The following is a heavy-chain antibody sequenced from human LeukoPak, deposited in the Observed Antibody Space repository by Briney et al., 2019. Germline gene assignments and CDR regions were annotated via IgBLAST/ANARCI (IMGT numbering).Heavy chain of an antibody. CDR2: INPNRGGT. V-gene: IGHV1-2*02. CDR1: GYTFTGYY. J-gene: IGHJ6*03. Sequence: ASLKVSCKASGYTFTGYYMHWVRQAPGQGLEWMGWINPNRGGTNYAQKFQGRVTMTRDTFISTAYMELSRLRSDDTAVYYCASHPIAAAGELDYYYYYMDVWGKGTTVTVSS. D-gene: IGHD6-13*01. CDR3: ASHPIAAAGELDYYYYYMDV.